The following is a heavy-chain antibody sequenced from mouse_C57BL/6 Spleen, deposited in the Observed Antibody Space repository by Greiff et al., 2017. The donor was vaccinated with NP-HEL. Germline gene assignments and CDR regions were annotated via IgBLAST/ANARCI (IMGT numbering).Heavy chain of an antibody. CDR2: IYPRSGNT. V-gene: IGHV1-81*01. CDR1: GYTFTSYG. CDR3: VYYYGSSPWFAY. D-gene: IGHD1-1*01. J-gene: IGHJ3*01. Sequence: VKLVESGAELARPGASVKLSCKASGYTFTSYGISWVKQRTGQGLEWIGEIYPRSGNTYYNEKFKGKATLTADKSSSTAYMELRSLTSEDSAVYFCVYYYGSSPWFAYWGQGTLVTVSA.